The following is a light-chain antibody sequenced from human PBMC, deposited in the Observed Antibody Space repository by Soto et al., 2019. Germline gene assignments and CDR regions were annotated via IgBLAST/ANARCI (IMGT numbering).Light chain of an antibody. Sequence: QSVLTQPASVSASPGQSITISCTGTSSDIGGYDYVSWYQHHPGKAPKVMIYGVSNRPSGVSIRFSGSKSGNTASLTISGLQAEDEADYYCSAHSSSSTFVFGAGTKVTVL. CDR2: GVS. CDR3: SAHSSSSTFV. CDR1: SSDIGGYDY. V-gene: IGLV2-14*03. J-gene: IGLJ1*01.